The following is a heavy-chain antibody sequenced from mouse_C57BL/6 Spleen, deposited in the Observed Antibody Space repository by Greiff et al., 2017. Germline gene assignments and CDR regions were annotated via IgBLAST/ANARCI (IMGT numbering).Heavy chain of an antibody. Sequence: QVHVKQSGPELVKPGASVKISCKASGYAFSSSWMNWVKQRPGQGLEWIGRIYPGDGDTNYNGKFKGKATLTADKSSSTAYMQLSSLTSEDSAVYFCARDHGSGAWFAYWGQGTLVTVAA. D-gene: IGHD1-1*01. CDR2: IYPGDGDT. CDR3: ARDHGSGAWFAY. J-gene: IGHJ3*01. CDR1: GYAFSSSW. V-gene: IGHV1-82*01.